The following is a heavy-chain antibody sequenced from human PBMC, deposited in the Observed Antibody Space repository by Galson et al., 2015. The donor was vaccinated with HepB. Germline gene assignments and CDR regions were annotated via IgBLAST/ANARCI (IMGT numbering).Heavy chain of an antibody. CDR3: ARVAAAAGSFDC. D-gene: IGHD6-13*01. CDR1: GFAFSIYY. V-gene: IGHV3-7*01. CDR2: VKQDGSEK. Sequence: SLRLSCAASGFAFSIYYVIWVRQAPGKGLEWVASVKQDGSEKSYVGSVQGRFTISRDNAKNSLFLQMNSLRAEDTAVYYCARVAAAAGSFDCWGRGTLVTVSS. J-gene: IGHJ4*02.